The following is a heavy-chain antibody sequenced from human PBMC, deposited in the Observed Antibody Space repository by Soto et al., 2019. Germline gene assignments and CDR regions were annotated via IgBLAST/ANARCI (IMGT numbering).Heavy chain of an antibody. CDR3: ASFVVPAAMPFYMDV. J-gene: IGHJ6*03. Sequence: GGSLRLSCAASGFTFSSYSMNWVRQAPGKGPEWVSSISSSSSYIYYADSVKGRFTISRDNAKNSLYLQMNSLRAEDTAVYYCASFVVPAAMPFYMDVWGKGTTVTVS. CDR2: ISSSSSYI. V-gene: IGHV3-21*01. D-gene: IGHD2-2*01. CDR1: GFTFSSYS.